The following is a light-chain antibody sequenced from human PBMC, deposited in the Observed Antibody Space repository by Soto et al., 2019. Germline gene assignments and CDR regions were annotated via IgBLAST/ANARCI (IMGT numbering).Light chain of an antibody. V-gene: IGKV1-39*01. Sequence: DIQRTQSPSSLSAFVGHRVNISCRTGQPISGVLNWYQQKPGKAPKLLIFGASNLQTGVPPRFSGSGSGTDFSLTIRDPQPEDFATYYCQPSFSGLTFGPGTKVDIK. CDR2: GAS. CDR1: QPISGV. CDR3: QPSFSGLT. J-gene: IGKJ3*01.